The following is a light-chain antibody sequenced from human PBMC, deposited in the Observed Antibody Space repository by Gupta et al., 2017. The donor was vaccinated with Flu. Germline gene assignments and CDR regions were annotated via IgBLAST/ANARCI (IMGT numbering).Light chain of an antibody. CDR3: CSYAITYTWV. V-gene: IGLV2-11*03. Sequence: TFSDVGDYNYVSWYQTQPGKAPRLLITDVTQRPSGVPECVSGSKSGNTASLTISGLQAVDEADYYCCSYAITYTWVFGGGTKLTVL. CDR2: DVT. J-gene: IGLJ3*02. CDR1: FSDVGDYNY.